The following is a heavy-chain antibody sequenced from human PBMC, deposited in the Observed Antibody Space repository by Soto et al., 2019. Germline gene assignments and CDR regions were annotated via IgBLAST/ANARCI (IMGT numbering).Heavy chain of an antibody. CDR1: GIPVSSNY. Sequence: EVQLVESGGGLVQPGGSLRLSCVASGIPVSSNYMHWVRQAPGKGLEWVSVLHSGGDKYYANSVTGRFTISRHDYTNTGFLQMNSLTAEDTAVYYCARDGPYYYASRMDVWGQGTTVTVSS. CDR2: LHSGGDK. J-gene: IGHJ6*02. V-gene: IGHV3-53*04. D-gene: IGHD3-10*01. CDR3: ARDGPYYYASRMDV.